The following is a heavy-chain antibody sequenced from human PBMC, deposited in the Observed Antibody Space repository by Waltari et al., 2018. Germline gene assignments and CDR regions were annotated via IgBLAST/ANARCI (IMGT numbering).Heavy chain of an antibody. V-gene: IGHV4-34*01. CDR2: INHSGNT. D-gene: IGHD2-2*01. CDR3: ARHRRGKYQTSSGFDS. CDR1: GGSFSAYY. J-gene: IGHJ5*01. Sequence: QVQLQQWGAGLLKPSETLSLTCAVYGGSFSAYYWSWIRQPPGKGLEWIGEINHSGNTNYNPSLKSRVTMSVDTSRNQFSLRLTSVTAADTAVYYCARHRRGKYQTSSGFDSWGQGTLVTVSS.